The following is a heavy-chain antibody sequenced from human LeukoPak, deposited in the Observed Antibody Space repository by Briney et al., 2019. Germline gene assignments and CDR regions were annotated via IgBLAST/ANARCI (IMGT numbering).Heavy chain of an antibody. CDR2: INDSGGNT. Sequence: GGSLRLSCAASGFTFGNYAMNWVRQAPGKGLEWVSVINDSGGNTFYADSVKGRFTISRDNSENTLYLQMSSLRVEDTAVYYCARSLKWNLVGFDYWGQGTLVTVSS. V-gene: IGHV3-23*01. J-gene: IGHJ4*02. CDR1: GFTFGNYA. CDR3: ARSLKWNLVGFDY. D-gene: IGHD1-1*01.